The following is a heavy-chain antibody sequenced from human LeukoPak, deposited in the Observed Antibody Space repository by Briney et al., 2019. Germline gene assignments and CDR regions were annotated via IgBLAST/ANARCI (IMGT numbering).Heavy chain of an antibody. J-gene: IGHJ5*02. CDR1: GYSISSGYY. V-gene: IGHV4-38-2*02. D-gene: IGHD2-2*01. CDR2: IHHSGST. CDR3: ARDLGYCSSTSCLEAGFDP. Sequence: SETLSLTCAVSGYSISSGYYWGWIRQPPGKGLEWIGSIHHSGSTYYNPSLKSRVTISVDTSKNQFSLKLSSVTAADTAVYYCARDLGYCSSTSCLEAGFDPWGQGTLVTVSS.